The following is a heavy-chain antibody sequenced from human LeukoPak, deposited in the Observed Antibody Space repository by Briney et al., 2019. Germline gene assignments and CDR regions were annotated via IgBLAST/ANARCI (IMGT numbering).Heavy chain of an antibody. D-gene: IGHD1-26*01. Sequence: PGGSLRLSCAASGFTFSSYGMHWVRQAPGKGLEWVAFIRYAGSNKYYADSVKGRFTISRDNSKNTLYLQMSSLRAEDTAVYYCAKGGPREGDYWGQGTLVTVSS. V-gene: IGHV3-30*02. CDR2: IRYAGSNK. CDR1: GFTFSSYG. CDR3: AKGGPREGDY. J-gene: IGHJ4*02.